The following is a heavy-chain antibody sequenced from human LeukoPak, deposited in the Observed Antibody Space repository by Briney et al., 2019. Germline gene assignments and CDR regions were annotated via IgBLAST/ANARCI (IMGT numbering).Heavy chain of an antibody. CDR3: ARGDGSGSYYNFDY. D-gene: IGHD3-10*01. CDR1: GFTLSTYD. Sequence: GGSLRLSCAASGFTLSTYDMNWVRQAPGKGLQWVSYISGSGSTKFYADSVKGRFTISRDNAKNSLYLQMNSLRGEDTAVYFCARGDGSGSYYNFDYWGQGTLVTVPS. J-gene: IGHJ4*02. CDR2: ISGSGSTK. V-gene: IGHV3-48*03.